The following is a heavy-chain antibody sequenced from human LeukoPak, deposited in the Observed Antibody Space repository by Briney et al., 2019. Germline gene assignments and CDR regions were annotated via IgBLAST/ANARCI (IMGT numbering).Heavy chain of an antibody. Sequence: GGSLRLPCAASGFTFSSYAMSWVRQAPGKGLEWVSAISGSGGSTYYADSVKGRFTISRDNSKNTLYLQMNSLRAEDTAVYYCHIVVVTAIPPYYYYGMDVWGQGTTVTVFS. V-gene: IGHV3-23*01. CDR1: GFTFSSYA. CDR2: ISGSGGST. J-gene: IGHJ6*02. D-gene: IGHD2-21*02. CDR3: HIVVVTAIPPYYYYGMDV.